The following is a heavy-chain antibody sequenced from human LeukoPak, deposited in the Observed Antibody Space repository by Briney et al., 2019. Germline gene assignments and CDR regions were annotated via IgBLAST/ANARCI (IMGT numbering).Heavy chain of an antibody. CDR3: ARGSLGNLDY. CDR1: GGSISSFY. J-gene: IGHJ4*02. D-gene: IGHD7-27*01. CDR2: IYASGSP. V-gene: IGHV4-4*07. Sequence: PSETLSLNCTVSGGSISSFYWSWIRQPAGKGLEWIGRIYASGSPNYNPSLKSRVTMSVDTSKNQFSLRVNSVTAADTAVYYCARGSLGNLDYWGQGTLVTVSS.